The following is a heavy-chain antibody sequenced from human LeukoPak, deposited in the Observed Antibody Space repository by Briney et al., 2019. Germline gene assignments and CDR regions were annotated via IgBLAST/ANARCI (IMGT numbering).Heavy chain of an antibody. CDR2: IYYSGST. V-gene: IGHV4-31*03. Sequence: SETLSLTCTVSGGSISSGGYYWSWIRQHPGKGLEWIGYIYYSGSTYYNPSLKSRVTISVDTSKDQFSLKLSSVTAADTAVYYCAREARFLEWLLESSGMDVWGQGTTVTVSS. CDR1: GGSISSGGYY. CDR3: AREARFLEWLLESSGMDV. D-gene: IGHD3-3*01. J-gene: IGHJ6*02.